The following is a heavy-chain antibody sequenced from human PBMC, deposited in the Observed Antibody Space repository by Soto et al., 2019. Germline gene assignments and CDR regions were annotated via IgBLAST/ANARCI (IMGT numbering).Heavy chain of an antibody. J-gene: IGHJ4*02. V-gene: IGHV4-30-2*01. CDR1: GGSISSGGYS. CDR2: IYHSGST. CDR3: ARYDSGYDDSGYFDY. D-gene: IGHD5-12*01. Sequence: SETLSLTCAVSGGSISSGGYSWSWIRQPPGKGLEWIGYIYHSGSTYYNPSLKSRVTISVDRSRNQFSLKLSSVTAADTAVYYCARYDSGYDDSGYFDYWGQGTLVTVSS.